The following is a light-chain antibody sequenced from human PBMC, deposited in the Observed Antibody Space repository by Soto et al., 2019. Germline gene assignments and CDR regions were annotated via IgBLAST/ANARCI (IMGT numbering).Light chain of an antibody. V-gene: IGLV1-47*01. CDR2: RNN. CDR3: EAWDDSLSGFYV. Sequence: QSVLTQPPSASGTPGQRVTISCAGSNSNIGSNDVHWYQHLPGTAPKLLIYRNNQRPSGVPDRFFGSKSGTSASLAISGLRSEDEADYYCEAWDDSLSGFYV. CDR1: NSNIGSND. J-gene: IGLJ1*01.